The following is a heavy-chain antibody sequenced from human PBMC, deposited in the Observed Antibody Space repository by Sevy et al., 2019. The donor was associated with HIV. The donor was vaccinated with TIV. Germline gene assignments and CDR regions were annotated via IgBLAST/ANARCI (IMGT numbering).Heavy chain of an antibody. CDR2: ITSSSSHI. J-gene: IGHJ6*02. Sequence: GGSLRLSCAASGFTFSSYSMTWVRQAPGKGLEWVSSITSSSSHISYADSVKGRFTISRDNAKNSLYLQMNGLRAEDTAVYYCARESPVRMDSNIPYYCMDVWGQGTTVTVSS. V-gene: IGHV3-21*03. CDR3: ARESPVRMDSNIPYYCMDV. D-gene: IGHD2-8*01. CDR1: GFTFSSYS.